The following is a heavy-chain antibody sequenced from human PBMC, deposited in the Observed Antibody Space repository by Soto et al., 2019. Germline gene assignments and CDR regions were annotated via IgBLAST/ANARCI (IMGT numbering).Heavy chain of an antibody. CDR1: GFTVSTYN. CDR3: TRDGPCELCA. V-gene: IGHV3-48*02. CDR2: IDSTTTVI. D-gene: IGHD1-26*01. Sequence: EVQLVESGGGLVQPGGSLRLSCAASGFTVSTYNMNWVRQAPGKGLEWVSFIDSTTTVIHYADSVKGRFTISRDDDKNSVFLQMNNLRDEDTAVYYCTRDGPCELCAWGQGTLVTVSS. J-gene: IGHJ5*02.